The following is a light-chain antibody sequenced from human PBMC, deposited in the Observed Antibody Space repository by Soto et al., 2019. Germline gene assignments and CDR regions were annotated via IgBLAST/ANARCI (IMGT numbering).Light chain of an antibody. Sequence: HSVLTQPAAVSWSPGRTITISCGGTSSDVGAYIYVSWYQQFPGKAPTLILYEVNNRPSGVSNRFSGSKSDTTASLTISGLQPEDEADYYCSAYSDIATKVFGPGTTVTVL. J-gene: IGLJ1*01. CDR1: SSDVGAYIY. CDR3: SAYSDIATKV. CDR2: EVN. V-gene: IGLV2-14*03.